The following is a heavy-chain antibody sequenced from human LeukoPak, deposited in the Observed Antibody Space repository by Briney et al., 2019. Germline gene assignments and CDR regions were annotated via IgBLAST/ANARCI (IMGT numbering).Heavy chain of an antibody. D-gene: IGHD2-2*01. J-gene: IGHJ5*02. CDR2: IYYSGST. CDR3: ARGLGYCSSTSCYDPASNWFDP. CDR1: GGSISSGGYN. Sequence: PSQTLSLTCTVSGGSISSGGYNWSWIRQHPGKGLEWIGYIYYSGSTYYNPSLKSRVTISVDTSKNQFSLKLSSVTAADTAVYYCARGLGYCSSTSCYDPASNWFDPWGQGTLVTVSS. V-gene: IGHV4-31*03.